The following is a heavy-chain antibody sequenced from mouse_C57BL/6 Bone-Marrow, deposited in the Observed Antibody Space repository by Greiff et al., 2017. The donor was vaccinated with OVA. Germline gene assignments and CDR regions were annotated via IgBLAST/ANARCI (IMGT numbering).Heavy chain of an antibody. D-gene: IGHD1-1*01. J-gene: IGHJ3*01. CDR1: GFTFSSYA. CDR3: ARDIAAIIYYCGSSSAWFAY. V-gene: IGHV5-4*01. Sequence: EVQRVESGGGLVKPGGSLKLSCAASGFTFSSYAMSWVRQTPEKRLEWVATISDGGSYTYYPDNVKGRFTLSSDNAKNNLYLQMSHLKSENKAMYYCARDIAAIIYYCGSSSAWFAYWGQGTLVTVSA. CDR2: ISDGGSYT.